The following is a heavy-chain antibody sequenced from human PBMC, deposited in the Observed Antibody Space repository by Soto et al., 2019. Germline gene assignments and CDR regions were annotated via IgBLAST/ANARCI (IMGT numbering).Heavy chain of an antibody. J-gene: IGHJ4*02. CDR2: IYYTGST. D-gene: IGHD3-10*01. CDR1: GGSISSGSYY. Sequence: QVQLQESGPGLVKPSQTLSLTCTVSGGSISSGSYYWSWIRQHPGKGLEWIGYIYYTGSTYYNPSLKSRLTISADTSKNQFSLKLSSVTAADTAVYYCAREGYYGSGTLDYWGQGTLVTVSS. V-gene: IGHV4-31*03. CDR3: AREGYYGSGTLDY.